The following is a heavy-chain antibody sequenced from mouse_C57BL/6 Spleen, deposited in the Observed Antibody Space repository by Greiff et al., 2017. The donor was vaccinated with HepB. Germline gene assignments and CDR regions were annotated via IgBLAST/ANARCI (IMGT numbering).Heavy chain of an antibody. CDR1: GFTFSSYG. J-gene: IGHJ2*01. CDR2: ISSGGSYT. Sequence: EVQLVESGGDLVKPGGSLKLSCAASGFTFSSYGVSWVRQTPDKRLEWVATISSGGSYTYYPDNMKGRFTISRDNAKNTLYLQMSSLKSEDTAMYYCARQGRDAMDYWGQGTTLTVSS. D-gene: IGHD1-1*02. CDR3: ARQGRDAMDY. V-gene: IGHV5-6*01.